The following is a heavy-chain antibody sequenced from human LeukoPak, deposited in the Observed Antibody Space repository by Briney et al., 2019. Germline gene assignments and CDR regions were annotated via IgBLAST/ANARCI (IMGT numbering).Heavy chain of an antibody. Sequence: PGGSLRLSCAASGFTFSRNGMTWVRQAPGKGLEWVSAIIGSGGNTYYADSVKGRFTISKDNSKNTLYLQMNSLRAEDTAVYYCAKDRRAGSYDYWGQGTLVTVSS. D-gene: IGHD3-10*01. J-gene: IGHJ4*02. CDR1: GFTFSRNG. CDR2: IIGSGGNT. CDR3: AKDRRAGSYDY. V-gene: IGHV3-23*01.